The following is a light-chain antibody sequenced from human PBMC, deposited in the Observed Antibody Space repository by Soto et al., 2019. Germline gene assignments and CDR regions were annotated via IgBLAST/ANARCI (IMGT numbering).Light chain of an antibody. CDR2: ATS. V-gene: IGKV3-20*01. Sequence: IILTQSPGTLSLSPGEWATLSCKASQTVISTHLAWYQQKPAQAPSLLIYATSNRATGIPDRFSGSGSGIELTLNIGRLEAEDFAVYYFQQYDSSSLTVGQGKRL. J-gene: IGKJ5*01. CDR1: QTVISTH. CDR3: QQYDSSSLT.